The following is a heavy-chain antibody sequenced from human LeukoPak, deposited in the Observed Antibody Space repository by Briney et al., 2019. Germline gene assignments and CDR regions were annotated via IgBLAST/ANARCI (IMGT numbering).Heavy chain of an antibody. CDR2: IYYRGST. CDR1: GGSISSYY. D-gene: IGHD4-17*01. CDR3: ARVRDDYGGRLFDS. Sequence: SETLSLTCTVSGGSISSYYWSWIRQPPGKGLEWIGYIYYRGSTNYNPSLKSRVTISVDTSKNQFSLKLRSVTAADTAVYYCARVRDDYGGRLFDSWGQGTLVTVSS. V-gene: IGHV4-59*01. J-gene: IGHJ4*02.